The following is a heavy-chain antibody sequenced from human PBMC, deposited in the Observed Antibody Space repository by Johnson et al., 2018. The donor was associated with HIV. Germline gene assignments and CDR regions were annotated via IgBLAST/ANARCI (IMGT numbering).Heavy chain of an antibody. J-gene: IGHJ3*02. Sequence: QVQLVESGGGVVQPGGSLRLSCAASGFTFSSYGMHWVRQAPGKGLEWVAVIRYDGSNKYSADSVKGRFTISRDNSKNTVYLQMNRLRAEDTAVYYCAKELPLVQGIIMGGGAFDIWGQGTMVTVSS. CDR2: IRYDGSNK. CDR3: AKELPLVQGIIMGGGAFDI. CDR1: GFTFSSYG. V-gene: IGHV3-30*02. D-gene: IGHD3-10*01.